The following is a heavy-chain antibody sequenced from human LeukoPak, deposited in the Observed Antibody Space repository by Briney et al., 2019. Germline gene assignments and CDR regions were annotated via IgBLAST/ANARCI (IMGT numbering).Heavy chain of an antibody. CDR3: AKQQQQLVRGAFDI. J-gene: IGHJ3*02. V-gene: IGHV3-30*18. CDR1: GFSFSSYG. D-gene: IGHD6-13*01. CDR2: ISYDGSNK. Sequence: GGSLRLSCAASGFSFSSYGMHWVRQAPGKGLEWVAVISYDGSNKYYADSVKGRFTISRDNSKNTLYLQMNSLRAEDTAVYYCAKQQQQLVRGAFDIWGQGTMVTVSS.